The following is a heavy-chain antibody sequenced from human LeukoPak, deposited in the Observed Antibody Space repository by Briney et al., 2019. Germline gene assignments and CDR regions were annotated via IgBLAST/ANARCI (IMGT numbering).Heavy chain of an antibody. CDR2: IYSDGRT. D-gene: IGHD3-16*01. Sequence: PGGSLRLSCAASGFTVSSNYMSWVRQAPGKGLEWVSVIYSDGRTYYVDSVKGRFTISSDNSKNTLYLQMNSLRAEDMAVYYCARAGEYTWGQGTMVTVSS. V-gene: IGHV3-53*01. J-gene: IGHJ3*02. CDR1: GFTVSSNY. CDR3: ARAGEYT.